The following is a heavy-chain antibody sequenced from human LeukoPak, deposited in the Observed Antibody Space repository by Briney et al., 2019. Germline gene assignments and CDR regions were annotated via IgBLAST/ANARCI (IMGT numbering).Heavy chain of an antibody. CDR2: IYSNVTT. Sequence: SETLSLTCTVSGDSISRYYWSWIRQPPGKGLEWIGFIYSNVTTKYNPSLKSRVTISIDMSKSQFSLTVSSVTASDTAVYYCARLDDREKFDKWGQGTLVTVSS. V-gene: IGHV4-4*09. D-gene: IGHD3-22*01. CDR3: ARLDDREKFDK. J-gene: IGHJ4*02. CDR1: GDSISRYY.